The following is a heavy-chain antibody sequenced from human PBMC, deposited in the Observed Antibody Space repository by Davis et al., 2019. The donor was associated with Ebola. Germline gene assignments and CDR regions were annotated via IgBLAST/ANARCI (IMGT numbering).Heavy chain of an antibody. CDR2: VYDSETT. CDR3: ARGIRDGAGDWFDP. CDR1: GGSISSYY. D-gene: IGHD2/OR15-2a*01. Sequence: SETLSLTCSVSGGSISSYYWSWIRQPPGKGLEWIGDVYDSETTNYNPSLNSRVTMSVDTTNNQFFLKLSSVTAADTAVYYCARGIRDGAGDWFDPWGQGILVTVSS. V-gene: IGHV4-59*01. J-gene: IGHJ5*02.